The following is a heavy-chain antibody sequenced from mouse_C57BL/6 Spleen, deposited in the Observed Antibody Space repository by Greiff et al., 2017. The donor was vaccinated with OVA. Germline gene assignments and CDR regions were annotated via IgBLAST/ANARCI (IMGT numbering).Heavy chain of an antibody. CDR3: ASLYGSSYWYFDV. D-gene: IGHD1-1*01. Sequence: EVMLVESGGGLVKPGGSLKLSCAASGFTFSSYTMSWVRQTPEKRLEWVATISGGGGNTYYPASVKGRFTISRDNAKNTLYLQMSSLRSEDTALYDCASLYGSSYWYFDVWGTGTTVTVSS. V-gene: IGHV5-9*01. J-gene: IGHJ1*03. CDR1: GFTFSSYT. CDR2: ISGGGGNT.